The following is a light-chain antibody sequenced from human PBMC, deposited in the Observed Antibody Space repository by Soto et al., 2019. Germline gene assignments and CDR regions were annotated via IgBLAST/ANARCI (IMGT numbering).Light chain of an antibody. V-gene: IGKV3-20*01. CDR1: QSVSSSY. J-gene: IGKJ2*01. CDR2: GAS. Sequence: ELVLTQSPGTLSLSPGERATLSCRASQSVSSSYLAWYQQKPGQAPRLLIYGASSRATGIPDRFSGSGSGTGFTLTIIRLEPEDFAVYYCQQYGSSPYTFGQGTKLEIK. CDR3: QQYGSSPYT.